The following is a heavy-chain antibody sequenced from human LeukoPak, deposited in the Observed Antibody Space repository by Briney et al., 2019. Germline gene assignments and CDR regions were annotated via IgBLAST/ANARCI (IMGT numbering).Heavy chain of an antibody. D-gene: IGHD1-26*01. CDR1: GFDFRRSW. V-gene: IGHV3-21*01. CDR3: ARAGSADY. CDR2: ISSSSSYI. J-gene: IGHJ4*02. Sequence: TSGGSLRLSCAASGFDFRRSWMSWVRQAPGKGLEWVSSISSSSSYIYYADSVKGRFTISRDNAKNSLYLQMNSLRAEDTAVYYCARAGSADYWGQGTLVTVSS.